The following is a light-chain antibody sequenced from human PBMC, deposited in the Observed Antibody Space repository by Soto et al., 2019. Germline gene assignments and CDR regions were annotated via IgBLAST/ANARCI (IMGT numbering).Light chain of an antibody. J-gene: IGKJ2*02. CDR2: GAS. V-gene: IGKV3-20*01. CDR1: QSVSSSY. CDR3: QQYGSSPSWT. Sequence: EIVLTQSPGTLSLSPGERATLSCRASQSVSSSYLAWYQQKPGQAPRLLIYGASSRATGIPDRFSGSGSGTDFTLTISRLEPEDLAVYYCQQYGSSPSWTFGQGTKLEIK.